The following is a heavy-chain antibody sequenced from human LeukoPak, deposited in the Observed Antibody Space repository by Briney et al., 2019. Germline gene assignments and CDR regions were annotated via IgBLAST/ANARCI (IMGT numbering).Heavy chain of an antibody. J-gene: IGHJ4*02. V-gene: IGHV1-3*01. D-gene: IGHD2-8*02. CDR3: TAELVK. CDR1: GYTFTSYG. CDR2: INPDNNST. Sequence: ASVKVSCKASGYTFTSYGISWVRQAPGQRPEWMGWINPDNNSTKYSQNFQGRLFLTRDTSASKAYMELRGLRSQDTAVYYCTAELVKWGQGTLVTVSP.